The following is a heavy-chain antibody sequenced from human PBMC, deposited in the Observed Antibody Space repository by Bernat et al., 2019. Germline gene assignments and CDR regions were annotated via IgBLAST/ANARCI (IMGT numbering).Heavy chain of an antibody. V-gene: IGHV1-3*01. D-gene: IGHD2-2*01. CDR3: ARGYCSSTSCQYYFDY. CDR1: GYTFTSYA. Sequence: QVQLVQSGAEVKKPGASVKVSCKASGYTFTSYAMHWVCQAPGQRLEWMGWINAGNGDTKYSQKFQGRVTITRDTSASTAYMELSSLRSEDTAVYHCARGYCSSTSCQYYFDYWGQGTLVTVSS. J-gene: IGHJ4*02. CDR2: INAGNGDT.